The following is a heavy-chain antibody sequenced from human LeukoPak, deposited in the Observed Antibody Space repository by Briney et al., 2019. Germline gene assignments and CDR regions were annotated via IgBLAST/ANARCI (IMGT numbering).Heavy chain of an antibody. D-gene: IGHD3-9*01. CDR1: GFTFSSYA. CDR3: ARDFGWLSGLYN. J-gene: IGHJ4*02. V-gene: IGHV3-30-3*01. CDR2: ISYDGANK. Sequence: GRSLRLSCAASGFTFSSYAIRWVRQAPGKGLGWVSIISYDGANKYYADSVRGRFTISRDNSKNTLYLQMNSLRAEDTAVYYCARDFGWLSGLYNWGQGTLVTVSS.